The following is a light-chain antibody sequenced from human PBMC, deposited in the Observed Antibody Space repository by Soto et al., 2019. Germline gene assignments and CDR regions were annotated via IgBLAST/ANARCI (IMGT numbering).Light chain of an antibody. CDR3: QQYHRYSWT. V-gene: IGKV1-5*01. J-gene: IGKJ1*01. Sequence: DIPMTQSPSTLSASLGDRVSIACRASQRLSSSLASYQQKPGKAPKLLIYDASSLESGVPSRFSGSGSGTEFTLSINSLQPQDFATYYGQQYHRYSWTFGQGTKVEIK. CDR2: DAS. CDR1: QRLSSS.